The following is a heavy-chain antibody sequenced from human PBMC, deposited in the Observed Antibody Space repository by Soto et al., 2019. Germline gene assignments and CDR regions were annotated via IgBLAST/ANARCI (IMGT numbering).Heavy chain of an antibody. J-gene: IGHJ6*03. CDR3: ARDSKGDCSGGSCYSSYYYYMDV. Sequence: QVQLVQSGAEVKKPGSSVKVSCKASGGTFSSYTISWVRQAPGQGLEWMGRIIPILGIANYAQKFQGRVTITVDNSTSTGNMELSSLRSEDTAVYYCARDSKGDCSGGSCYSSYYYYMDVWGKGTTVTVSS. V-gene: IGHV1-69*08. CDR1: GGTFSSYT. D-gene: IGHD2-15*01. CDR2: IIPILGIA.